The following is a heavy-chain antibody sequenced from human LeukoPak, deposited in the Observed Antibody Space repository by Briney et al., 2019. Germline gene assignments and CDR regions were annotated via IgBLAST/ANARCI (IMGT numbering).Heavy chain of an antibody. V-gene: IGHV3-74*01. CDR2: INRDGSTT. J-gene: IGHJ4*02. CDR3: ARYSGSYYYFDY. CDR1: GFTFTGYW. Sequence: GGSLRLSCVASGFTFTGYWMHWVRQVPGMGLVWVSRINRDGSTTNYADSVKGRFTISRDNAKNTVYLQMNSLRAEDTAVYYCARYSGSYYYFDYWGQGTLVTVSS. D-gene: IGHD1-26*01.